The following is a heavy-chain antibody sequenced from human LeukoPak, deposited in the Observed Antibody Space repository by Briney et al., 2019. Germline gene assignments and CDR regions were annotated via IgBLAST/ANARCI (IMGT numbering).Heavy chain of an antibody. CDR1: GGSVSSYY. J-gene: IGHJ4*02. D-gene: IGHD3-10*01. CDR2: LSHSGSS. CDR3: ASDFGY. Sequence: SETLSLTCTVSGGSVSSYYWSWIRQPPGRGLEWIGYLSHSGSSDSNPSLKSRVTILVDTSKNQFSLRLTSVTAADTAVYYCASDFGYWGQGTLVTVSS. V-gene: IGHV4-59*02.